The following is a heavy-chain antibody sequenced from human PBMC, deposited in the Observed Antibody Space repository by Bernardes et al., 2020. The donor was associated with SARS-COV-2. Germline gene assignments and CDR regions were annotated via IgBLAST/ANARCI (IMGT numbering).Heavy chain of an antibody. CDR1: GFTFSSYG. CDR2: ISSGGTTI. D-gene: IGHD3-9*01. CDR3: ARRENYSSPGYYHYYFYGMDV. Sequence: GRSLRLSCAASGFTFSSYGMNWVRQAPGKGLEWVSYISSGGTTIYSADSVKGRFTISRDNTKSSLYLQMSSLRAEDTAIYYCARRENYSSPGYYHYYFYGMDVWGQGTTVTVSS. V-gene: IGHV3-48*03. J-gene: IGHJ6*02.